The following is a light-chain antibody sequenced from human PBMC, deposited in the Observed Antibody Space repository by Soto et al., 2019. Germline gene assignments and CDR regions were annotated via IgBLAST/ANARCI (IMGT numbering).Light chain of an antibody. J-gene: IGLJ1*01. Sequence: QSVLTQPPSVSAAPGQTVTISCSGSGSNIGNNYVSWYQHLPGAAPKLHIFETNRPPAGIPDRFSGSKSGTSATLGITGLQTADEGDYYCASWDNSLSDGRVFGPGTKLTVL. CDR3: ASWDNSLSDGRV. V-gene: IGLV1-51*02. CDR2: ETN. CDR1: GSNIGNNY.